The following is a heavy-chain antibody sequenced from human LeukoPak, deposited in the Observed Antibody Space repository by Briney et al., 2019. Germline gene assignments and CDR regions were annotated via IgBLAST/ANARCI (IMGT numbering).Heavy chain of an antibody. Sequence: ASVKVSCKASGGTFSSYGISWVRQAPGQGLEWMGWISAYNGNTNYAQKLQGRVTMTTDTSTSTAYMELRSRRSDDTAVYYCARGPFGGAVAGRYFDYWGQGTLVTVSS. V-gene: IGHV1-18*01. J-gene: IGHJ4*02. D-gene: IGHD6-19*01. CDR3: ARGPFGGAVAGRYFDY. CDR2: ISAYNGNT. CDR1: GGTFSSYG.